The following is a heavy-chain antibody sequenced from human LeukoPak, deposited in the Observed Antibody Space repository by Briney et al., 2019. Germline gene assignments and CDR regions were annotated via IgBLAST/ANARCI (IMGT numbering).Heavy chain of an antibody. V-gene: IGHV3-30*02. J-gene: IGHJ4*02. CDR1: GFTFSSYG. CDR3: ARDDISVIAVAFDY. D-gene: IGHD6-19*01. Sequence: GGSLRLSCAASGFTFSSYGMHWVRQAPGKWLEWVAFIRYDGSNKYYADSVKGRFTISRDNSKNTLYLQMNSLRAEDTAVYYCARDDISVIAVAFDYWGQGTLVTVSS. CDR2: IRYDGSNK.